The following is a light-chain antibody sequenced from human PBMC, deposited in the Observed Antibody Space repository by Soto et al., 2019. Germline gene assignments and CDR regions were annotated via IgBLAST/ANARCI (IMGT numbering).Light chain of an antibody. V-gene: IGKV3-15*01. Sequence: EIVMTQSPGTLSVSPGERATLSCRASQSVSSNLAWYQQKPGQAPRLLIYGASARATGIPARFSGSGSGTDFTLTISSLQSADFAVYYCQQYNNWPRTFGQGTKVDIK. CDR1: QSVSSN. CDR3: QQYNNWPRT. J-gene: IGKJ1*01. CDR2: GAS.